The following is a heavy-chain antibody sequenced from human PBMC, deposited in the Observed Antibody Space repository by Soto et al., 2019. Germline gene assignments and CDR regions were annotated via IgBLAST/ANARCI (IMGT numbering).Heavy chain of an antibody. Sequence: ASVKVSCKASGYSFTSLDINCVRQTAGQVLEWMGWMQPSTGRTGYAQKFQGRVTMTRDTSINTAYMELTTLTSDDTAFYYCARGVSAGVDYWGQGTLVTVSS. CDR3: ARGVSAGVDY. V-gene: IGHV1-8*01. CDR1: GYSFTSLD. CDR2: MQPSTGRT. D-gene: IGHD1-26*01. J-gene: IGHJ4*02.